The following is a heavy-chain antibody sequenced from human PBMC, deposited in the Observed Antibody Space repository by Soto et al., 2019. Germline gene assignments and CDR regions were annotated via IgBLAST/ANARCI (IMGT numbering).Heavy chain of an antibody. CDR2: IIPICGTA. CDR1: GGTFSSYA. D-gene: IGHD6-25*01. J-gene: IGHJ6*02. CDR3: ARDLGYHHTFRYGMDV. Sequence: QVQLVQSGAEVKKPGSSVKVSCKASGGTFSSYAISWVRQAPGQGLEWMGGIIPICGTANYAQKFQGRVTITADESTSTAYMELSSLRSEDTAVYYCARDLGYHHTFRYGMDVWGQGTTVTVSS. V-gene: IGHV1-69*01.